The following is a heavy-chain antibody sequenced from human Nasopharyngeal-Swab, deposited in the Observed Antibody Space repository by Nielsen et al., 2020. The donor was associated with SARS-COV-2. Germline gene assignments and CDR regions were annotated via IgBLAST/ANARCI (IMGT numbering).Heavy chain of an antibody. D-gene: IGHD5-12*01. CDR1: GFTFDDYG. CDR2: INSDGSST. CDR3: ARARGDLGY. V-gene: IGHV3-74*01. Sequence: GGSLRLSCAASGFTFDDYGMSWIRQAPGKGLVWVSRINSDGSSTSYADSVKGRFTISRDNAKNTLYLQMNSLRAEDTAVYYCARARGDLGYWGQGTLVTVSS. J-gene: IGHJ4*02.